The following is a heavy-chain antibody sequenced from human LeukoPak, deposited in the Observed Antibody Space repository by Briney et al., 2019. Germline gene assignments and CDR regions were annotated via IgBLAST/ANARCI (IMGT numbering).Heavy chain of an antibody. Sequence: SETLSLTCTVSGGSISSYYWSWIRQPPGKGLEWIGYIYYSGSTNYNPSLKSRVTISVDTSKNQFSLKLSSVTAADTAVYYCARVRSSSSLSPWYFDLWGRGTLVTVSS. J-gene: IGHJ2*01. V-gene: IGHV4-59*08. CDR3: ARVRSSSSLSPWYFDL. D-gene: IGHD6-13*01. CDR1: GGSISSYY. CDR2: IYYSGST.